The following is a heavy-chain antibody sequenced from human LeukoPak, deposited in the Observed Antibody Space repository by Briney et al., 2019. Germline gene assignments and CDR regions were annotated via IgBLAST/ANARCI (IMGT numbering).Heavy chain of an antibody. CDR2: LYLTGSN. Sequence: PSETLSLTCTVSGGFIRSYFWSWIRQPPGKGLEGIGYLYLTGSNNSHPHLKTQVTISVDTPKDQFSLKLSSATAADTAVYYCARGGPYCSGGSCSDYWGQGILVTVSS. V-gene: IGHV4-59*08. D-gene: IGHD2-15*01. J-gene: IGHJ4*02. CDR1: GGFIRSYF. CDR3: ARGGPYCSGGSCSDY.